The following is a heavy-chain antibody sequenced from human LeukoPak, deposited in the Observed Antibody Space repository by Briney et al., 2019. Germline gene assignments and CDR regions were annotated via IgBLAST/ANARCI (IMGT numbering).Heavy chain of an antibody. CDR3: ARGRGYSQSNWVDP. CDR1: GFTFSSYA. Sequence: GGSLRLSCAASGFTFSSYAMSWVRQAPGKGLEWVSAISDSGGSTYYADSVKGRFTISRDNSKNTLYLQMNSLRAEDTAVYYCARGRGYSQSNWVDPWGQGTMVTVSA. V-gene: IGHV3-23*01. J-gene: IGHJ5*02. D-gene: IGHD5-18*01. CDR2: ISDSGGST.